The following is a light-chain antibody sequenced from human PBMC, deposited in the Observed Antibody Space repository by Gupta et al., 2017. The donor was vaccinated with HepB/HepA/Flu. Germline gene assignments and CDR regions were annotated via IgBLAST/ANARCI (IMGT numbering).Light chain of an antibody. Sequence: QLTQSPSSLSASVGDRVTITCRASQGISDHLAWFQQKPGKAPKSLIYAASRVQSGVPSNFSGSGSGTDFTLTISSLQPEDSATYYCQQEDNYPFTFGQGTRLEIK. J-gene: IGKJ5*01. CDR1: QGISDH. CDR2: AAS. CDR3: QQEDNYPFT. V-gene: IGKV1-16*02.